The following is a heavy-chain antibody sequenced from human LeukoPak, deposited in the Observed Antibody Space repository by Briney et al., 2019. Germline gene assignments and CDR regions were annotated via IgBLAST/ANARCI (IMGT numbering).Heavy chain of an antibody. D-gene: IGHD2-8*02. J-gene: IGHJ4*02. CDR1: GYTFTSYG. CDR3: ARKKYCPGGICYHSHFDY. CDR2: MSAYNGNT. Sequence: ASVRVSCKTSGYTFTSYGISWVRQAPGQGLGWMGWMSAYNGNTSYAQKFQGRVTMTRDTSTTTAYMELRSLRSDDTAVYYCARKKYCPGGICYHSHFDYWGQGTLVAVSS. V-gene: IGHV1-18*01.